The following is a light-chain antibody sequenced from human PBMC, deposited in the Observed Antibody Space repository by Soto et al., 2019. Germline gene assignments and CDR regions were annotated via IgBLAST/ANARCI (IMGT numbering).Light chain of an antibody. Sequence: EIVMTQSPATLSVSPGERATLSCRASQSVSSNVAWYQQIPGQTPRLLIYGASTRATGIPVRFSGSGSGTEFTLTISSLQSEDFAVYYCHQYDDVPYTFGQGTKVEI. CDR1: QSVSSN. V-gene: IGKV3-15*01. CDR3: HQYDDVPYT. J-gene: IGKJ2*01. CDR2: GAS.